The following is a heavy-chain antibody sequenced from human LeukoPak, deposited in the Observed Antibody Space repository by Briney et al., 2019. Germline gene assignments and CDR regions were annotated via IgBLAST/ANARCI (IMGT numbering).Heavy chain of an antibody. V-gene: IGHV3-66*01. CDR3: ARDMVGATWTFDI. J-gene: IGHJ3*02. CDR1: GFTVSSNY. Sequence: GGSLRLSCAASGFTVSSNYMSWVRQAPGKGLEWVSVIYSGGSTYYADSVKGRFTISRDNSKNTLYLQMNSLRAEDTAIYYCARDMVGATWTFDIWGQGTMVTVSS. D-gene: IGHD1-26*01. CDR2: IYSGGST.